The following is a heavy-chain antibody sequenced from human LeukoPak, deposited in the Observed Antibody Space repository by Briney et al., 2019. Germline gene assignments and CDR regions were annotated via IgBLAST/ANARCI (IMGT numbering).Heavy chain of an antibody. V-gene: IGHV4-39*01. CDR1: GGSIKSNSHH. J-gene: IGHJ4*02. D-gene: IGHD3-9*01. Sequence: PSETLSLTCSVSGGSIKSNSHHWDWIRQAPGKGLEWIGNIYYSGTTSYNPSLKSRVTISVDTSKNQFSLRLSSVTAADTAVYCCARRGDILTNYAFDYLGQGTLVTVSS. CDR3: ARRGDILTNYAFDY. CDR2: IYYSGTT.